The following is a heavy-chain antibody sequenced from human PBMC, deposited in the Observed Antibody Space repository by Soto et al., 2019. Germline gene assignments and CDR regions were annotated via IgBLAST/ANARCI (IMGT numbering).Heavy chain of an antibody. CDR1: GFTFSNYW. CDR3: VTDWGQLSGA. J-gene: IGHJ5*02. CDR2: IKQDSSET. D-gene: IGHD3-16*01. Sequence: EVLLVESGGGLVQPGGSLRLSCAASGFTFSNYWMSWARQGPGKGLEWVAVIKQDSSETYYVDSVKGRFTVSRDNAKRSLYLQMNTLRVEDTAVYYCVTDWGQLSGAWGQGVLFTVSS. V-gene: IGHV3-7*03.